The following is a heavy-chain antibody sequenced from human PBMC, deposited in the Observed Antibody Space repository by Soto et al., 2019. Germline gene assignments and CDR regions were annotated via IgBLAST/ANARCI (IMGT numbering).Heavy chain of an antibody. Sequence: PGGSLRLSCAASGFTFSSYAMSWVRQAPGKGLEWVSAISGSGGSTYYADSVKGRFTISRDNSKNTLYLQMNSLRAEDTAVYYCAKGLLWFGELSLPFDYWGQGTLVTVSS. CDR1: GFTFSSYA. D-gene: IGHD3-10*01. J-gene: IGHJ4*02. V-gene: IGHV3-23*01. CDR2: ISGSGGST. CDR3: AKGLLWFGELSLPFDY.